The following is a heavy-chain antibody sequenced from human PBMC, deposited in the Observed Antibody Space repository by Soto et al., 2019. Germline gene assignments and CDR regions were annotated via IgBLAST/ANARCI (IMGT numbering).Heavy chain of an antibody. CDR3: TSGRNSLYYGMDG. CDR2: INPNSGGT. V-gene: IGHV1-2*04. CDR1: GYTIAGYY. J-gene: IGHJ6*02. D-gene: IGHD6-13*01. Sequence: SVAVSCKESGYTIAGYYMRSVRQANEQGLEWMGWINPNSGGTNYAQKSEGWVTITRDTSLNTAYMELSRRRSDYAALYYCTSGRNSLYYGMDGWGQTPTVTVSS.